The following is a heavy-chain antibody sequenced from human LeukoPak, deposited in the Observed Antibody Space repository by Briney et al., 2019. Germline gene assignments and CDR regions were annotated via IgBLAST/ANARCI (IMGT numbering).Heavy chain of an antibody. V-gene: IGHV3-64D*06. CDR1: GFTFNRFY. CDR2: ISSNGGST. CDR3: VKDTVAGTPTYYFDY. J-gene: IGHJ4*02. D-gene: IGHD6-19*01. Sequence: GGSLRLSCSASGFTFNRFYLHWVRQAPGKGLEYVSAISSNGGSTYYADSVKGRFTISRDNSKNTLFLQMSSLRAEDTAVYYCVKDTVAGTPTYYFDYWGQGTLVTVSS.